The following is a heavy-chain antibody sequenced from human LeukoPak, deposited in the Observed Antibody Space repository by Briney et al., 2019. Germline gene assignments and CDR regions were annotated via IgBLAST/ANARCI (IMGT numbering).Heavy chain of an antibody. V-gene: IGHV1-8*01. CDR2: MNPNSGNT. CDR1: GYTFTSYD. D-gene: IGHD6-19*01. J-gene: IGHJ2*01. CDR3: ARVSAVAGTWDFDL. Sequence: ASVKVSCKASGYTFTSYDINWVRQATGQGLEWMGWMNPNSGNTGYAQKFQGRVTMTRNTSISTAYMELSSLRSEDTAVYYCARVSAVAGTWDFDLWGRGTLVTVSS.